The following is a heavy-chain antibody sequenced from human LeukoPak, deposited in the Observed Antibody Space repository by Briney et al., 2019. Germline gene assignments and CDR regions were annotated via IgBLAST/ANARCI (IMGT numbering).Heavy chain of an antibody. CDR2: IYYSGST. D-gene: IGHD7-27*01. CDR1: GGSISSGDYY. CDR3: ARGLTGDEYFDY. Sequence: SETLSLTCTVSGGSISSGDYYWSWIRQPPGKGLEWIGYIYYSGSTYYNPSLKSRVTISVDTSKNQFSLKLSSVTAADTAVYYCARGLTGDEYFDYWGQGTLVTVSS. J-gene: IGHJ4*02. V-gene: IGHV4-30-4*01.